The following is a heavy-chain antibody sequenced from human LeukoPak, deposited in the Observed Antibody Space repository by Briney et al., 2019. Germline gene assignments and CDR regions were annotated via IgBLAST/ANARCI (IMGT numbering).Heavy chain of an antibody. CDR2: IYYSGST. D-gene: IGHD6-13*01. CDR1: GGSISSYY. CDR3: ARMPTAAAGLNWFDP. J-gene: IGHJ5*02. Sequence: PSETLSLTCTVSGGSISSYYWSWLRQPPGKGLEWIGYIYYSGSTNYNPSLKSRVTISVDTSKNQFSLKLSSVTAADTAVYYCARMPTAAAGLNWFDPWGQGTLVTVSS. V-gene: IGHV4-59*01.